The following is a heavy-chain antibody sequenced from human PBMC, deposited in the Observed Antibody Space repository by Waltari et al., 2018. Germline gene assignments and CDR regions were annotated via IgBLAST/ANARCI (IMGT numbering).Heavy chain of an antibody. CDR1: GGSLSRSSYY. CDR3: ANYRSGTMEDY. D-gene: IGHD3-10*01. J-gene: IGHJ4*02. V-gene: IGHV4-39*01. CDR2: IYHNGGT. Sequence: QLQLQESVPGLVKPSETLSLTCIVSGGSLSRSSYYWGWIRQPPGKGLEWIGSIYHNGGTLYNPSLQSRVTISIDTSKNQFSLKLTSVTAADTAVYYCANYRSGTMEDYWGQGTLVTVSS.